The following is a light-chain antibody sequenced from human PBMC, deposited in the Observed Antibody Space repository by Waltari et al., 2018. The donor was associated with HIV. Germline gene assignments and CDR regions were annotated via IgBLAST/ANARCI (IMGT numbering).Light chain of an antibody. V-gene: IGKV4-1*01. CDR2: WAS. CDR1: KSVLTSSDNNNY. Sequence: DIVMTQSPDSLAVSLGDRATRNCTSSKSVLTSSDNNNYLVWSQQKPGQPPKLLISWASTRESGVPDRFSGSGSGTDFTLTISSLQAEDVAVYYCQQCYATPLTFGGGTKVEIK. CDR3: QQCYATPLT. J-gene: IGKJ4*01.